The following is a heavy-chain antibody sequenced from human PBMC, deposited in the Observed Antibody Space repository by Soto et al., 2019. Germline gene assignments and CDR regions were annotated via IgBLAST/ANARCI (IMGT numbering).Heavy chain of an antibody. CDR2: IYSKGDGGTT. D-gene: IGHD5-12*01. Sequence: GGSLRLSCAASGFIFTTATMTWVRQAPGKGLEWVGRIYSKGDGGTTHYAAPVKGRFLISRDDSKNTLYLQMNSLKSEDTAVYYCSSYRGGGWGQGSLVTGSS. V-gene: IGHV3-15*07. J-gene: IGHJ4*02. CDR1: GFIFTTAT. CDR3: SSYRGGG.